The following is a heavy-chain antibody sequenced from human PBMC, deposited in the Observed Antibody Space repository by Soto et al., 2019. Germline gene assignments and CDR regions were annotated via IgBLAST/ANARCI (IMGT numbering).Heavy chain of an antibody. CDR2: IYSGGST. CDR3: ASDRGNRYYYGMGV. J-gene: IGHJ6*02. V-gene: IGHV3-53*04. Sequence: EVQLVESGGGLVQPGGSLRLSCAASGFTVSSNYMSWVRQAPGKGLEWVSVIYSGGSTYYADSVKGRFTISRHNSKNTLYLQMNSLRDADTAVYYCASDRGNRYYYGMGVWGQGTKLTVSS. CDR1: GFTVSSNY.